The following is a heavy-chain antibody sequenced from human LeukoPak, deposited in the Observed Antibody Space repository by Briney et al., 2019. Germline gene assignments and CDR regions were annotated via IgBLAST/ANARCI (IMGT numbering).Heavy chain of an antibody. CDR3: AKDIIVAAAGPAYFDY. CDR2: ISGSGDKT. V-gene: IGHV3-23*01. CDR1: GFTFSSYA. J-gene: IGHJ4*02. D-gene: IGHD6-13*01. Sequence: GGSLRLSCAASGFTFSSYAMSWVRQAPGKGLEWVSAISGSGDKTYYADSVKGRFTISRDSSKNTMYLQMNSLRAEDTAVYYCAKDIIVAAAGPAYFDYWGQGTLVTVSS.